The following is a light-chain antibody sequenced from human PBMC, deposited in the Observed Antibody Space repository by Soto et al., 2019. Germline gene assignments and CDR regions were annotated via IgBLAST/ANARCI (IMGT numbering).Light chain of an antibody. CDR3: QQYNTWPRT. CDR2: GAS. V-gene: IGKV3-15*01. J-gene: IGKJ1*01. CDR1: QGIKDY. Sequence: EIVMTQSPATLSVSPGERATLSCRASQGIKDYLAWFQQKPGQAPRLLIYGASTRATAIPARFSGSGSGTEFTLSISSLQSEHCAVYYCQQYNTWPRTFGQGTKVEIX.